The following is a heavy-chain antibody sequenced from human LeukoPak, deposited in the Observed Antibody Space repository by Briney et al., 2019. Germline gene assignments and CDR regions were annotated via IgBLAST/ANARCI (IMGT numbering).Heavy chain of an antibody. D-gene: IGHD6-13*01. J-gene: IGHJ4*02. CDR1: GFTFSNYW. CDR3: AEAAAGSSWGPFDY. V-gene: IGHV3-7*03. Sequence: GGSLRLSCAASGFTFSNYWMTWVRQAPGKGLEWVANIKLDVSETYYVDSVRGRFTISRDNSKNTLYLQMNSLRAEDTAVYYCAEAAAGSSWGPFDYWGQGTLVTVSS. CDR2: IKLDVSET.